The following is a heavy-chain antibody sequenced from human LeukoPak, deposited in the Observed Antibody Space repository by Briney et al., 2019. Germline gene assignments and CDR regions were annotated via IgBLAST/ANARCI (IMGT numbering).Heavy chain of an antibody. CDR2: ISSSSSYI. Sequence: GGSLRLSCAASGFTFSSYSMNWVRQAPGKGLEWVSSISSSSSYIYYADSVKGRFTISRGNAKNSLYLQMNSLRAEDTAVYYCARALQWLVVDYWGQGTLVTVSS. CDR1: GFTFSSYS. J-gene: IGHJ4*02. CDR3: ARALQWLVVDY. D-gene: IGHD6-19*01. V-gene: IGHV3-21*01.